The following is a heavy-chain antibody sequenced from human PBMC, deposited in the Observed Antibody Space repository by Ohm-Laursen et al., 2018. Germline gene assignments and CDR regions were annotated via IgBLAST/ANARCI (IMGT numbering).Heavy chain of an antibody. Sequence: GTLSLTCTVSGGSIRTYYWNCIRQPAGKGLEWIGRVHSSGSTNYNPSLKSRVSISVDTSKNQFSLKLNSVTAADTAVYYCARDSGPPKYYYYGLDVWGQGTTVTVSS. CDR1: GGSIRTYY. CDR3: ARDSGPPKYYYYGLDV. J-gene: IGHJ6*02. D-gene: IGHD1-14*01. V-gene: IGHV4-4*07. CDR2: VHSSGST.